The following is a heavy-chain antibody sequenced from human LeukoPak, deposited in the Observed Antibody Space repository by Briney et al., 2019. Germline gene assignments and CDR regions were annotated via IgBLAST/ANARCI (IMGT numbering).Heavy chain of an antibody. CDR2: ISYDGSNK. D-gene: IGHD2-15*01. CDR1: GFTFGSYG. J-gene: IGHJ4*02. CDR3: ATEVGYCSGGSCYRGLDY. Sequence: PGRSLRLSCAASGFTFGSYGMHWVRQAPGKGLEWVAVISYDGSNKYYADSVKGRFTISRDNSKNTLYLQMNSLRAEDTAVYYCATEVGYCSGGSCYRGLDYWGQGTLVTVSS. V-gene: IGHV3-30*03.